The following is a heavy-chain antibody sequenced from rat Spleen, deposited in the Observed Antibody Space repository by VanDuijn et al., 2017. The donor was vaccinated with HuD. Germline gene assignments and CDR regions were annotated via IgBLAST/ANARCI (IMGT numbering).Heavy chain of an antibody. CDR3: ARSDGTHYYLPFAN. CDR2: INSAGST. CDR1: DYSITSNY. D-gene: IGHD1-12*02. Sequence: EVQLQESGPGLVKPSQSLSLTCSVTDYSITSNYWGWIRKFPGNRLEWMGYINSAGSTIYNPSLESRISITRDTSKNQFFLQVNSVTTEDTGTYYCARSDGTHYYLPFANWGQGTLVTVSS. V-gene: IGHV3-3*01. J-gene: IGHJ3*01.